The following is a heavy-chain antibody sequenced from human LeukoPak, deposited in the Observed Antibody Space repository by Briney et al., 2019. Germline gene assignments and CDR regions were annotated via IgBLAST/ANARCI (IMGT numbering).Heavy chain of an antibody. CDR1: GFIFNNYG. J-gene: IGHJ4*02. Sequence: PGRSLRLSCAASGFIFNNYGMHWVRQAPGKGLEWVAVISYDGSNKNYADSVKGRFTISRDSSKNTVYLQMNSLRVEDTAVYYCAKDWAPYCGGDCYLNYWGQGTLVTVSS. CDR2: ISYDGSNK. D-gene: IGHD2-21*02. CDR3: AKDWAPYCGGDCYLNY. V-gene: IGHV3-30*18.